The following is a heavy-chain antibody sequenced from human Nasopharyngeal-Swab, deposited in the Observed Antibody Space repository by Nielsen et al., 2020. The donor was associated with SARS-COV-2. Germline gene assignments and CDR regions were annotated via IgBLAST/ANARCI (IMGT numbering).Heavy chain of an antibody. V-gene: IGHV3-64*01. D-gene: IGHD4-17*01. CDR3: ARDGQDYGKGNLFDP. Sequence: GESLKISCAASGFTFSSYAMHWVRQAPGKGLEYVSAISSNGGSTYYANSVKGRFTISRDNSKNTLYLQMGSLRAEDMAVYYCARDGQDYGKGNLFDPWGQGTLVTVSS. J-gene: IGHJ5*02. CDR1: GFTFSSYA. CDR2: ISSNGGST.